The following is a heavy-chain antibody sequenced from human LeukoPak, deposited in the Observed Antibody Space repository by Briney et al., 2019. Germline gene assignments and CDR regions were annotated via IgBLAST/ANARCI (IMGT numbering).Heavy chain of an antibody. V-gene: IGHV1-18*04. CDR1: GYTFTGYY. Sequence: GASVKVSCKASGYTFTGYYMHWVRQAPGQGLEWMGWISAYNGNTNYAQKLQGRVTMTTDTSTSTAYMELRSLRSDDTAVYYCARDFHFGRTTVVTLDYWGQGTLVTVSS. CDR3: ARDFHFGRTTVVTLDY. J-gene: IGHJ4*02. D-gene: IGHD4-23*01. CDR2: ISAYNGNT.